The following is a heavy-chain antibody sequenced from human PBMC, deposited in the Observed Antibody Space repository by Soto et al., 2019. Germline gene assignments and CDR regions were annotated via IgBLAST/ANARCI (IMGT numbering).Heavy chain of an antibody. Sequence: GGSLGLSCAASAFTFKSYGMHLVRPAPGKGLAWVAVISFDGNRKHYADSVRGRFTISRDNSKNTLYLQMNSLRTEDTAIYYCARDSYRGDVVLTPAPYGNDYWGRGTLVNVSS. CDR1: AFTFKSYG. J-gene: IGHJ4*02. CDR3: ARDSYRGDVVLTPAPYGNDY. CDR2: ISFDGNRK. D-gene: IGHD2-2*01. V-gene: IGHV3-30*03.